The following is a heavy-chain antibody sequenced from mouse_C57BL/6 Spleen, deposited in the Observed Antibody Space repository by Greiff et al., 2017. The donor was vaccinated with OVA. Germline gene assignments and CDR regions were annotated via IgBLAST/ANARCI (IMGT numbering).Heavy chain of an antibody. J-gene: IGHJ4*01. Sequence: QVQLQQPGAELVRPGSSVKLSCKASGYTFTSYWMHWVKQRPIQGLEWIGNIDPSDSETHYNQKFKDKATLTVDKSSSTAYMQLSSLTSEDSAVYYCARWGYYGSSYFDYYAMDYWGQGTSVTVSS. V-gene: IGHV1-52*01. CDR1: GYTFTSYW. CDR2: IDPSDSET. D-gene: IGHD1-1*01. CDR3: ARWGYYGSSYFDYYAMDY.